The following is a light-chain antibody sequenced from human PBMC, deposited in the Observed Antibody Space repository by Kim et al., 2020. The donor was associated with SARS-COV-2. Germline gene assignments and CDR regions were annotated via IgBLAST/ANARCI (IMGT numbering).Light chain of an antibody. CDR1: NIGSKR. Sequence: APGQTARITCGGNNIGSKRVHWYHQRPGQAPVLVIYYDSDRPSGIPERFSGSNSGNTATLTISRVEAGDEADYYCQVWDSSSDHVVFGGGTQLTVL. CDR2: YDS. V-gene: IGLV3-21*04. J-gene: IGLJ2*01. CDR3: QVWDSSSDHVV.